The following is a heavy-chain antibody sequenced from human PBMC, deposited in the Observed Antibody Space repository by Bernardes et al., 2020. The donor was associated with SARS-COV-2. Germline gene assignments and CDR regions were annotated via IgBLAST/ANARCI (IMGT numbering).Heavy chain of an antibody. CDR2: IYYSGTT. CDR3: ARSPSDYGGRFDF. D-gene: IGHD4-17*01. Sequence: SETLSLTCSVSDDSISETDYYWGWIRQTPGGGLEWIGSIYYSGTTYYNPSLKSRVTISLETSKNQFSLHLTSVTAADTAVYFCARSPSDYGGRFDFWGQGALVTVSS. CDR1: DDSISETDYY. V-gene: IGHV4-39*01. J-gene: IGHJ4*02.